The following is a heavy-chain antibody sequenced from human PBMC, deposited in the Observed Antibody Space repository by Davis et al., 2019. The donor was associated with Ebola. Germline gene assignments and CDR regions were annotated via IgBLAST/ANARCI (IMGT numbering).Heavy chain of an antibody. V-gene: IGHV4-39*07. J-gene: IGHJ3*02. CDR2: IYYSGST. D-gene: IGHD3-22*01. CDR3: ASGTDYYDSSGYYYGDTEAFDI. CDR1: GGSISSSSYY. Sequence: MPSETLSLTCTVSGGSISSSSYYWGWIRQPPGKGLEWIGSIYYSGSTYYNPSLKSRVTISVDTSKNQFSLKLSSVTAADTAVYYCASGTDYYDSSGYYYGDTEAFDIWGQGTMVTVSS.